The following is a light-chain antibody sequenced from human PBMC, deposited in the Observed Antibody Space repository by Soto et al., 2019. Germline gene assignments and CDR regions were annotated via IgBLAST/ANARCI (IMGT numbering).Light chain of an antibody. CDR3: QQLNTYWM. J-gene: IGKJ1*01. Sequence: DIQVTQSPSTLSACVGDRVTITCRASQSIDVWLAWYQQKPGKAPKLLIYDASILESGVPSRFSGSGSGTEFTLTISSLQPDDFATYYCQQLNTYWMFGQGTRVEI. CDR1: QSIDVW. CDR2: DAS. V-gene: IGKV1-5*01.